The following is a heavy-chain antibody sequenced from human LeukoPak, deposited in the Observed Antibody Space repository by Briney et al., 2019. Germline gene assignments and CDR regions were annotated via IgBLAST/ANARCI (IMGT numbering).Heavy chain of an antibody. CDR3: AKGDTMVLNSPPFFDY. D-gene: IGHD3-10*01. Sequence: PGGSLRLSCAASGFTFSSYAMSWVRQAPGKGLEWVSAISGSGGSTYYADSVRGRFTISRDNSKNTLYLQMNSLRAEDTAVYYCAKGDTMVLNSPPFFDYWGQGTLVTVSS. CDR1: GFTFSSYA. V-gene: IGHV3-23*01. J-gene: IGHJ4*02. CDR2: ISGSGGST.